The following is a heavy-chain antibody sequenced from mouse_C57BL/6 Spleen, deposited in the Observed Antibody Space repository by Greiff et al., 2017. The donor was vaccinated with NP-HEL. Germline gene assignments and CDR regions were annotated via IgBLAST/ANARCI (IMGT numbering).Heavy chain of an antibody. J-gene: IGHJ3*01. Sequence: VQLVESGAELVKPGASVKISCKASGYAFSSYWMNWVKQRPGKGLEWIGQIYPGDGDTNYNGKFKGKATMTADKSSSTAYMQLSSLTAEDSAVYFCARGGGREFAYWGQGTLVTVSA. CDR3: ARGGGREFAY. CDR2: IYPGDGDT. D-gene: IGHD1-1*02. V-gene: IGHV1-80*01. CDR1: GYAFSSYW.